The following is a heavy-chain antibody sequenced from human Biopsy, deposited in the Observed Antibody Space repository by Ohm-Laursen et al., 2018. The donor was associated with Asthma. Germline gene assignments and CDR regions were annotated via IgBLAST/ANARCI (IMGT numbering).Heavy chain of an antibody. D-gene: IGHD3-22*01. V-gene: IGHV4-30-4*01. CDR2: IYYSGST. CDR3: ARDLSFYDSSGYYRRWFDP. Sequence: SQTLSLTCTVSGGSISSGDYYWSWIRQPPGKGLEWIGYIYYSGSTYYNPSLKSRVTISVYTSKNQFSLKLSSVTAADTAVYYCARDLSFYDSSGYYRRWFDPWGQGTLVTVSS. J-gene: IGHJ5*02. CDR1: GGSISSGDYY.